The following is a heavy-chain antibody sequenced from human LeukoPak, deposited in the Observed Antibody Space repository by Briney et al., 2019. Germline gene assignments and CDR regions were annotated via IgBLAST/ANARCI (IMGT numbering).Heavy chain of an antibody. V-gene: IGHV3-23*01. CDR3: AKDMIYGSGSYYNLIFDY. D-gene: IGHD3-10*01. Sequence: PGGSLRLSCAASGFTFSSYAMSWVRQAPGKGLEWVSAISGSGGSTYYADSVKGRFTISRDNSKNTLYLQMISLRAEDTAVYYCAKDMIYGSGSYYNLIFDYWGQGTLVTVSS. CDR2: ISGSGGST. CDR1: GFTFSSYA. J-gene: IGHJ4*02.